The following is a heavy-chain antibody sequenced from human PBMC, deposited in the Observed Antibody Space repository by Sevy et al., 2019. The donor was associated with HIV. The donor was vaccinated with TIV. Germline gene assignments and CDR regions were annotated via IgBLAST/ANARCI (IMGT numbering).Heavy chain of an antibody. CDR1: GFTFSSYS. J-gene: IGHJ6*03. D-gene: IGHD1-26*01. Sequence: GGSLRLSCAASGFTFSSYSMNWVRQAPGKGLEWVSSISSSSSYIYYADSVKGRFTISRDNAKNSLYLQMNSLRAEDTAVYYCARALFPGGSYQGGYYYYYMDVWGNGTTVTVSS. CDR2: ISSSSSYI. CDR3: ARALFPGGSYQGGYYYYYMDV. V-gene: IGHV3-21*01.